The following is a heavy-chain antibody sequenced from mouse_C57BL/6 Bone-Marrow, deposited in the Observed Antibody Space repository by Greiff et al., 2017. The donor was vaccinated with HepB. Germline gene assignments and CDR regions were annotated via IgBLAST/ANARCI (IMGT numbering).Heavy chain of an antibody. CDR3: TSLDDGYSYAMDY. V-gene: IGHV14-4*01. J-gene: IGHJ4*01. D-gene: IGHD2-3*01. Sequence: EVQLQQSGAELVRPGASVKLSCTASGFNIKDDYMHWVKQRPEQGLEWIGWIDPENGDTEYASKFQGKATITADTSSNTAYLQLSSLTSEDTAVYYCTSLDDGYSYAMDYWGQGTSVTVSS. CDR1: GFNIKDDY. CDR2: IDPENGDT.